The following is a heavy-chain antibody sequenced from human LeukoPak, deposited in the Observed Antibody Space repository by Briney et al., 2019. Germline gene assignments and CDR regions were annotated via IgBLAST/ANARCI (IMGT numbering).Heavy chain of an antibody. D-gene: IGHD3-10*01. J-gene: IGHJ4*02. Sequence: GGSLRLSCVASGFTFSSKSLHWVRQPPGRGLEWVSFISSDGSRNYYGDFVEGRFTVSRDNSMHTLYLQVDTLRAEDTAMYYCAKGDGSGSFLIDYWGQGTLVTVSS. CDR3: AKGDGSGSFLIDY. CDR1: GFTFSSKS. V-gene: IGHV3-30-3*01. CDR2: ISSDGSRN.